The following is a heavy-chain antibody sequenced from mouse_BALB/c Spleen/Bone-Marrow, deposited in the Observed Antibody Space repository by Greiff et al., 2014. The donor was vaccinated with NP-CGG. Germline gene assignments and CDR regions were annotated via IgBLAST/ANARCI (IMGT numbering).Heavy chain of an antibody. CDR2: ICSRGTYT. V-gene: IGHV5-6*01. CDR1: GFTFSSYG. J-gene: IGHJ4*01. Sequence: EVQLVESGGDLVKPGASLKLSCAASGFTFSSYGMSWVRQSPDISLEWVGTICSRGTYTYYPDSVKGRFTISRDNAKNTLYLQMSGLKSEDTAIYYCARQRDYFAMDYWGLGTSVTVSS. CDR3: ARQRDYFAMDY.